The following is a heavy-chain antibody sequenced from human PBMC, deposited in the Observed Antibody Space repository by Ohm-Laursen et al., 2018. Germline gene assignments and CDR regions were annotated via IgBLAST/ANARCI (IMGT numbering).Heavy chain of an antibody. CDR1: GYTFTDSY. V-gene: IGHV1-2*02. J-gene: IGHJ4*02. Sequence: SVKVSCKASGYTFTDSYLHWVRQAPGQGLEWMGWIDPYRGGPNYAQKFQGRVTMTRDTSIGTAYMELSRLRSDDTAVYFCARDSPHMGGDYDYWGQGTLVIVSS. D-gene: IGHD1-26*01. CDR2: IDPYRGGP. CDR3: ARDSPHMGGDYDY.